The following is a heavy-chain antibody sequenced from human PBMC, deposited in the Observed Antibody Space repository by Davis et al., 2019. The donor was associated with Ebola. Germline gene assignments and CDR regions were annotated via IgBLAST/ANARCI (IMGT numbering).Heavy chain of an antibody. D-gene: IGHD3-10*01. J-gene: IGHJ5*02. CDR2: INPSGGST. V-gene: IGHV1-46*01. CDR1: GYTFTSYY. CDR3: ARDDGFNYYGSGSTRGDWFDP. Sequence: ASVKVSCKASGYTFTSYYMHWVRQAPGQGLEWMGIINPSGGSTSYAQKFQGRVTMTRDTSTSTVYMELSSLRSEDTAVYYCARDDGFNYYGSGSTRGDWFDPWGQGTLVTVSS.